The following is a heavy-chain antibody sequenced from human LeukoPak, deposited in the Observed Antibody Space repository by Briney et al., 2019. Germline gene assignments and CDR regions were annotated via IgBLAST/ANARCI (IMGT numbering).Heavy chain of an antibody. V-gene: IGHV4-59*01. CDR3: ATAGRHGSGSPYYFDY. CDR1: GGSISSYY. D-gene: IGHD3-10*01. CDR2: IYYSGST. J-gene: IGHJ4*02. Sequence: SETLSLTCTVSGGSISSYYWSWIRQPAGKGLEWIGYIYYSGSTSYNPSLKSRVTISVDTSKNQFSLKLSSVTAADTAVYYCATAGRHGSGSPYYFDYWGQGTLVTVSS.